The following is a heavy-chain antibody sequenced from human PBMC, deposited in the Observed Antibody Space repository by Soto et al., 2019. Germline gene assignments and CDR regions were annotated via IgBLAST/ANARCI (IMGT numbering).Heavy chain of an antibody. CDR3: ARPIPAASYDAFYI. J-gene: IGHJ3*02. CDR1: GYTFTSYD. CDR2: MNPNSGNT. Sequence: ASVKVSCKASGYTFTSYDINWVRQATGQGLEWMGWMNPNSGNTGYAQKFQGRVTMTRNTSISTAYMELSSLRSEDTAVYYCARPIPAASYDAFYIWGQGTMVTVSS. V-gene: IGHV1-8*01. D-gene: IGHD2-2*01.